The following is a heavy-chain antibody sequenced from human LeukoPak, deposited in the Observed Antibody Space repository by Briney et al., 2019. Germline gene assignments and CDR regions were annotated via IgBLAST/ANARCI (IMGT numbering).Heavy chain of an antibody. D-gene: IGHD5-12*01. CDR1: GGSISSYY. J-gene: IGHJ3*02. Sequence: SETLSLTCTVSGGSISSYYWSWIRQPPGKGLEWIGYIYYSGSTNYNPSLKSRVTISVDTSKNQFSLKLSSVTAADTAVYYCARGREWLPTARAFDIWGQGTMVTVSS. CDR3: ARGREWLPTARAFDI. CDR2: IYYSGST. V-gene: IGHV4-59*01.